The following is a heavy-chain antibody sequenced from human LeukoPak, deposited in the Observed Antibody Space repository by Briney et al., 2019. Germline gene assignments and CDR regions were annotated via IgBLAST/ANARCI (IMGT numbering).Heavy chain of an antibody. D-gene: IGHD2-2*01. J-gene: IGHJ4*02. V-gene: IGHV3-21*01. CDR1: GFTFSSYS. CDR3: ARDFLRSTSPGAFDI. Sequence: GGSLRLSCAASGFTFSSYSMNWVRQAPGKGLEWVSSISSSSSYIYYADSVKGRFTISRDNAKNLLYLQMNSLRAEDTAVYYCARDFLRSTSPGAFDIWGQGTLVTVSS. CDR2: ISSSSSYI.